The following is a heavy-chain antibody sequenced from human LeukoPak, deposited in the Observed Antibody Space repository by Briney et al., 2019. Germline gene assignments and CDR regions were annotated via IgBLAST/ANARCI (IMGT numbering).Heavy chain of an antibody. CDR2: IYTGGHRA. V-gene: IGHV3-23*05. CDR3: ARVSGRILIWPQPCGDGLGV. J-gene: IGHJ6*02. D-gene: IGHD3-10*01. Sequence: PGGSLRLSCAASGFNFTRFVMTWVRQAPGRGLECVSAIYTGGHRAYYSDSVRGRFTISRDDSKNMLYLQMNSLRAEDTAIYYCARVSGRILIWPQPCGDGLGVWGQGTTVTVSS. CDR1: GFNFTRFV.